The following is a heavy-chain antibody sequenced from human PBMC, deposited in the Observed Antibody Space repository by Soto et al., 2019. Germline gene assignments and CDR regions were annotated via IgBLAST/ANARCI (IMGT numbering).Heavy chain of an antibody. CDR1: GYTFTGYD. CDR3: ARGFRVAATRWWFDP. D-gene: IGHD2-15*01. J-gene: IGHJ5*02. V-gene: IGHV1-18*01. Sequence: ASVKVSCKASGYTFTGYDISWVRQAPGQGLEWMGWISTYNGNANYAQKLQGRVTMTTDTSTSTAYMELRSLRSDDTAVYYCARGFRVAATRWWFDPWGQGTLVTVSS. CDR2: ISTYNGNA.